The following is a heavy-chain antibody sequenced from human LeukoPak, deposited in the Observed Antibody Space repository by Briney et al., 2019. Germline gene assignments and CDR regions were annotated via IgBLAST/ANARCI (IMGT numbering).Heavy chain of an antibody. D-gene: IGHD2-15*01. J-gene: IGHJ3*02. CDR1: GDSVSSNSAA. CDR2: TYYRSKWYN. CDR3: ARDSPPIWWYSAPDAFDI. Sequence: SQTLSLTCAISGDSVSSNSAAWNWIRQSPSRGLEWLGRTYYRSKWYNDYAVSVKSRITINPDTSKNQFSLQLNSVTPEDTAVYYCARDSPPIWWYSAPDAFDIWGQGTMVTVSS. V-gene: IGHV6-1*01.